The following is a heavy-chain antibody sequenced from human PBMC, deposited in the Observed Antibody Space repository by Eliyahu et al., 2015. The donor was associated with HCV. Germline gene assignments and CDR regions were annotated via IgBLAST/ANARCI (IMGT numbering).Heavy chain of an antibody. D-gene: IGHD6-25*01. CDR3: AKETGQRLAFDY. V-gene: IGHV3-23*01. CDR1: GFXFSHYA. Sequence: EVHLLESGGGLVQPGGSXRXSXAAXGFXFSHYAMSWVRQAPGKGLGWVSSISDSGGSTYYADSVKGRFTISRDNSNNTLYLHMNSLRADDTAVYYCAKETGQRLAFDYWAQGTLVTVSS. J-gene: IGHJ4*02. CDR2: ISDSGGST.